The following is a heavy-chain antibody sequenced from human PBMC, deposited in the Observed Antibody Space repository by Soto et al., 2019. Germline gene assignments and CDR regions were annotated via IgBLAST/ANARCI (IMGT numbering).Heavy chain of an antibody. J-gene: IGHJ5*02. CDR2: ISYDGSNK. CDR3: AREGQINWFDP. Sequence: QVQLVESGGGVVQPGRSLRLSCAASGFTFSSYAMHWVRQAPGKGLEWVAVISYDGSNKYYADSVKGRFTISRDNSKNTLYLQMNSLRAEDTAVYCCAREGQINWFDPWGQGTLVTVSS. V-gene: IGHV3-30-3*01. CDR1: GFTFSSYA.